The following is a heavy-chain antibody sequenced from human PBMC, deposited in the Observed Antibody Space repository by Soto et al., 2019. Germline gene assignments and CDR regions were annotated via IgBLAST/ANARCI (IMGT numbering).Heavy chain of an antibody. J-gene: IGHJ4*02. D-gene: IGHD1-26*01. CDR2: IYYSGST. CDR1: GGSISSGGYY. V-gene: IGHV4-31*03. CDR3: ARAYSGSYYVFLY. Sequence: TSETLSLTCTVSGGSISSGGYYWSWIRQHPGKGLEWIGYIYYSGSTYYNPSLKSRVTISVDTSKNQFSLKLSSVTAADTAVYYCARAYSGSYYVFLYWRQGTLVTGSS.